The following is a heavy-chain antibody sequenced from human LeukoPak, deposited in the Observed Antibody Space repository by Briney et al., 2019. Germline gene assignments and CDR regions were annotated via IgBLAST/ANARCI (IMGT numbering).Heavy chain of an antibody. CDR2: ISGSGGST. CDR3: AKGGGYSYGSFGWFDP. Sequence: GGSLRLSSAASGFTFSSYAMSWVRQAPGKGLEWVSAISGSGGSTYYADSVKGRFTISRDNSKNTLYLQMNSLRAEDTAVYYCAKGGGYSYGSFGWFDPWGQGTLVTVSS. V-gene: IGHV3-23*01. D-gene: IGHD5-18*01. CDR1: GFTFSSYA. J-gene: IGHJ5*02.